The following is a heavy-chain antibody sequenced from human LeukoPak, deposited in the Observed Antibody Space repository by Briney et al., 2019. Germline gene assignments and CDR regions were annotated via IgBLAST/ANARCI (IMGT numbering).Heavy chain of an antibody. D-gene: IGHD5-18*01. V-gene: IGHV3-30*04. J-gene: IGHJ4*02. Sequence: GGSLRLSCAASGFTFSSYAMHWVRQAPGKGLEWVGVILYDGSMKYYADSVKGRFTISRDNSKNTLYLQMNGLRAEDTAVYYCARDSPGGGYSGYWGQGTLVTVSS. CDR3: ARDSPGGGYSGY. CDR2: ILYDGSMK. CDR1: GFTFSSYA.